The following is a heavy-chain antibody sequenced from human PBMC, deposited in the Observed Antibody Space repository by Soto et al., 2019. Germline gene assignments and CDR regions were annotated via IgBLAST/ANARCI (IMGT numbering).Heavy chain of an antibody. V-gene: IGHV4-4*02. CDR1: GGSISSSNW. Sequence: QVQLQESGPGLVKPSGTLSLTCAVSGGSISSSNWWSWVRQPPGKGLEWIGEIYHSGSTNYNPSRRSRVTISVDKSKNQFSLQLSSVTAADTAVYYCASFHYPAEGFDYWGQGTLVTVSS. CDR2: IYHSGST. D-gene: IGHD3-10*01. J-gene: IGHJ4*02. CDR3: ASFHYPAEGFDY.